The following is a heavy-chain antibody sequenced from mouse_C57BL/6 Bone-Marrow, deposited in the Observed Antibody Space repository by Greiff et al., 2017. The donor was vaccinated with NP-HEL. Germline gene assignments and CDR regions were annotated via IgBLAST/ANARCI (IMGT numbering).Heavy chain of an antibody. CDR2: IDPSDSYT. CDR3: ERDGNGSSYVTWFAY. J-gene: IGHJ3*01. D-gene: IGHD1-1*01. Sequence: QVQLQQPGAELVKPGASVKLSCKASGYTFTSYWMQWVKQRPGQGLEWIGEIDPSDSYTNYNQKFKGKATLTVDTSSSTAYMQLSSLTSEDSAVYYCERDGNGSSYVTWFAYWGQGTLVTVSA. V-gene: IGHV1-50*01. CDR1: GYTFTSYW.